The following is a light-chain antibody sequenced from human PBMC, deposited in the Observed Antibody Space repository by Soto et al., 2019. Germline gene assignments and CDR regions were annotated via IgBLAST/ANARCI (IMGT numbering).Light chain of an antibody. V-gene: IGLV2-14*01. CDR1: SSDVGGYNY. J-gene: IGLJ2*01. Sequence: QSALTQPASVSGSPGQSITISCTGTSSDVGGYNYVSWYQQHPGEVPKVMIFEVSNRPSGVSDRFSGSKSGNTAFLTISGLQAEDEADYYCSAYTTSSTVIFGGGTKVTVL. CDR2: EVS. CDR3: SAYTTSSTVI.